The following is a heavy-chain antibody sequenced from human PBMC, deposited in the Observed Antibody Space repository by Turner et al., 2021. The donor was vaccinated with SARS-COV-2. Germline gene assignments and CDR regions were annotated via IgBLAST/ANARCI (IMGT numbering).Heavy chain of an antibody. CDR1: GCSISSSTYY. CDR3: ASKSEWGQLGDLDAFDI. J-gene: IGHJ3*02. D-gene: IGHD1-26*01. V-gene: IGHV4-39*01. CDR2: IKYSGSK. Sequence: LQLQESGPGLAKPSETLSLTCTVSGCSISSSTYYWCGIRQLPGKGLEWIGGIKYSGSKYYNGSIKSRDTITRNTSKNQFTLKLGYVTAEDTAGYYGASKSEWGQLGDLDAFDIWGQGTMVTVSS.